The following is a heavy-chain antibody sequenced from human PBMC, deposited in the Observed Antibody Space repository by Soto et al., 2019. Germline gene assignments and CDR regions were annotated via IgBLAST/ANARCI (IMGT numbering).Heavy chain of an antibody. CDR2: INHSGST. CDR1: GSSFSTYY. CDR3: ARGRIAAPGNSHFDA. Sequence: SETLSLTCAVYGSSFSTYYWSWLRQPPGKGLEWIGEINHSGSTKYNPSLNSRATISVDTSKKQFSLNLNSVTAADTAVYYCARGRIAAPGNSHFDAWGQGALVTVSS. D-gene: IGHD6-13*01. J-gene: IGHJ4*02. V-gene: IGHV4-34*01.